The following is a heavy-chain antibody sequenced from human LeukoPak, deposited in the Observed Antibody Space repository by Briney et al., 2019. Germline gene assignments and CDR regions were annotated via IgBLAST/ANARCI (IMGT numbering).Heavy chain of an antibody. J-gene: IGHJ4*02. V-gene: IGHV1-18*01. CDR1: GHTFTSYG. CDR3: ARDRGYFDWLTARIEFDY. Sequence: GASVKVSCKASGHTFTSYGISWVRQAPGQGLEWMGWISAYNGNTNYAQKLQGRVTMTTDTSTSTAYMELRSLRSDDTAVYYCARDRGYFDWLTARIEFDYWGQGTLVTVSS. D-gene: IGHD3-9*01. CDR2: ISAYNGNT.